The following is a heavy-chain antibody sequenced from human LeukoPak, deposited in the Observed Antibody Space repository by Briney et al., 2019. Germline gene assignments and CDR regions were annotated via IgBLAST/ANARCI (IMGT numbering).Heavy chain of an antibody. D-gene: IGHD2-15*01. CDR3: ARDPTLGYCSGGSCYIFDY. Sequence: ASVKVSCKASGYTLTSYAMHWVRQAPGQRLEWMGWINAGNGNTKYSQEFQGRVTITRDTSASTAYMELSSLRSEDMAVYYCARDPTLGYCSGGSCYIFDYWGQGTLVTVSS. J-gene: IGHJ4*02. CDR1: GYTLTSYA. CDR2: INAGNGNT. V-gene: IGHV1-3*03.